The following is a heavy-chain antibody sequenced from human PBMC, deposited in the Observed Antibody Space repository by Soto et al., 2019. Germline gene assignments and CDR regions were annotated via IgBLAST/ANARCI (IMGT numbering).Heavy chain of an antibody. J-gene: IGHJ5*02. V-gene: IGHV4-31*03. D-gene: IGHD3-22*01. CDR2: IYYSGST. CDR1: GGSISSGGYY. Sequence: TSETLSLTCTVCGGSISSGGYYWSWIRQHPGKGLEWIGYIYYSGSTYYNPSLKSRVTISVDTSKNQFSLKLSSVTAADTAVYYCARTLEAYYDSSGYHPWGQGTLVTVS. CDR3: ARTLEAYYDSSGYHP.